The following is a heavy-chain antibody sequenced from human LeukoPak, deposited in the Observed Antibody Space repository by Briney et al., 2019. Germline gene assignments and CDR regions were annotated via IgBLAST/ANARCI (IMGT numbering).Heavy chain of an antibody. CDR1: GGSFSGYY. V-gene: IGHV4-34*01. J-gene: IGHJ6*02. CDR2: INHSGST. CDR3: ARVGTVTSYGMDV. D-gene: IGHD4-17*01. Sequence: SETLSLTCAVYGGSFSGYYWSWSRPPPGKGVEWIGEINHSGSTNYNPSLKRRVTISVHTSKNQFSLKLSSVTAAAPAVYYCARVGTVTSYGMDVWGQGTTVTVSS.